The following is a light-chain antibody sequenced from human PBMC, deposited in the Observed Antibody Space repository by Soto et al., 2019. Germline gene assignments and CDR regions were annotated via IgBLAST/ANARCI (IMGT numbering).Light chain of an antibody. V-gene: IGKV3-20*01. CDR1: QSISNNF. Sequence: EIVLTQSPGTLSLSPGEGATLSCRASQSISNNFLAWYQHKPGQAPRLLIYNAFNRATGIPDRFSGSGSGTDFTLTISRLEPEDFAVYYCQQYGSSPGTFGGGTKVDIK. J-gene: IGKJ4*01. CDR2: NAF. CDR3: QQYGSSPGT.